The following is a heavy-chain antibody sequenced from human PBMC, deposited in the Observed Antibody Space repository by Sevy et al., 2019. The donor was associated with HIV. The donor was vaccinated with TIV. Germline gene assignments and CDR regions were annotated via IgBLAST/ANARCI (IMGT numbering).Heavy chain of an antibody. J-gene: IGHJ5*02. CDR3: ARPLVGWRVIAAAGTGWFDP. D-gene: IGHD6-13*01. CDR2: IYYSGST. CDR1: GGSISSSSYY. V-gene: IGHV4-39*01. Sequence: SETLSLTCTVSGGSISSSSYYWGWIRQPPGKGLEWIGSIYYSGSTYYNPSLKSRVTISVDTSKNQFSLMLSSVTAADTAVYYCARPLVGWRVIAAAGTGWFDPWGQGTLVTVSS.